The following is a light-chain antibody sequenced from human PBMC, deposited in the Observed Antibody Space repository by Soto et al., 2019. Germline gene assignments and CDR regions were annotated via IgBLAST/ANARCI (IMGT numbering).Light chain of an antibody. CDR2: GAS. CDR1: RSITNR. V-gene: IGKV3-15*01. Sequence: EIVMTQSPATLCVSPGERATLSCRASRSITNRLGWYQQKPGQTPRLFVYGASTRATGVPARFSGSGSGTEFTLTISSLQSEDFAVYYCQQYSEWTLTFGGGTKVDIK. CDR3: QQYSEWTLT. J-gene: IGKJ4*01.